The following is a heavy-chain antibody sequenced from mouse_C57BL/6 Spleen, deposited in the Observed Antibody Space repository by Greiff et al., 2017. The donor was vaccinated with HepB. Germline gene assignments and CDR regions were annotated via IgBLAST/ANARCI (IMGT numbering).Heavy chain of an antibody. J-gene: IGHJ4*01. D-gene: IGHD2-12*01. CDR2: IRLKSDNYAT. CDR3: TGLLGIYYYAMDY. CDR1: GFTFSNYW. V-gene: IGHV6-3*01. Sequence: EVKVEESGGGLVQPGGSMKLSCVASGFTFSNYWMNWVRQSPEKGLEWVAQIRLKSDNYATHYAESVKGRFTISRDDSKSSVYLQMNNLRAEDTGIYYCTGLLGIYYYAMDYWGQGTSVTVSS.